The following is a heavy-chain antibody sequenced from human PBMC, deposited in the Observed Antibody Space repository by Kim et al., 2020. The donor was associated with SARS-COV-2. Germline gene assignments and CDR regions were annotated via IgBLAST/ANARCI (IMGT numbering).Heavy chain of an antibody. J-gene: IGHJ4*01. D-gene: IGHD5-18*01. CDR2: ISYDGSNK. CDR3: AKDPGWIQLWFYFDY. V-gene: IGHV3-30*18. Sequence: GGSLRLSCAASGFTFSSYGMHWVRQAPGKGLEWVAVISYDGSNKYYADSVKGRFTISRDNSKNTLYLQMNSLRAEDTAVYYCAKDPGWIQLWFYFDYWG. CDR1: GFTFSSYG.